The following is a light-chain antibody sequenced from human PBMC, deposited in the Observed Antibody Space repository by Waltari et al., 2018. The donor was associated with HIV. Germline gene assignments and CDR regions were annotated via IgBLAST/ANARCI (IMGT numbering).Light chain of an antibody. CDR1: RSDVASSNY. CDR2: EVN. V-gene: IGLV2-8*01. Sequence: QSALTQPPSASGSPRQSVTISCPATRSDVASSNYVSWYQQHPGKAPKLIIYEVNKRPSGVPDRFSGSKSGNTASLTVSGLQAEDEADYYCSSYAGTRYVFGTGTKVTVL. CDR3: SSYAGTRYV. J-gene: IGLJ1*01.